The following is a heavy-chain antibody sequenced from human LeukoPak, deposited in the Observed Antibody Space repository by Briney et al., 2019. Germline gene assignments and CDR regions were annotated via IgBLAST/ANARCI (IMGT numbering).Heavy chain of an antibody. CDR3: AREYFGDFGGITYYGMDV. V-gene: IGHV4-4*07. J-gene: IGHJ6*02. D-gene: IGHD2-21*01. Sequence: SETLSLTCTVSGGSISSYYWSWIRQPAGKGLEWIGRIYTSWSTNYNPSLKSRGTMSVDTSKNQFSLKLSSVTAADTAVYYCAREYFGDFGGITYYGMDVWGQGTTVTVSS. CDR2: IYTSWST. CDR1: GGSISSYY.